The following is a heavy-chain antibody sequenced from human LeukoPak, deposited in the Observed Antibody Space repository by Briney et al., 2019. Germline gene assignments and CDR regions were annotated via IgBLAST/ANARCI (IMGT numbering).Heavy chain of an antibody. Sequence: GGSLRLSCAASGFTFSSYSMNWVCQAPGKGLEWVSSVSSSSSYIYYADSVKGRFTISRDNAKNSLYLQMNSLRAEDTAVYYCASTGMYYDFWSGYYTGIADYWGQGTLVTVSS. J-gene: IGHJ4*02. V-gene: IGHV3-21*01. CDR2: VSSSSSYI. CDR1: GFTFSSYS. D-gene: IGHD3-3*01. CDR3: ASTGMYYDFWSGYYTGIADY.